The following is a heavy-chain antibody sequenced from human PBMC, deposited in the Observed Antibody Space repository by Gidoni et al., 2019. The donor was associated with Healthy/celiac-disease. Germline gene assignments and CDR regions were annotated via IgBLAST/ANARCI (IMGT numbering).Heavy chain of an antibody. CDR2: IKQGGSEK. CDR1: GFTFSSYW. J-gene: IGHJ4*02. V-gene: IGHV3-7*03. Sequence: EVQLVESGGGLVQPGGSLRLSCAASGFTFSSYWMNWVRQAPGKGLQWVANIKQGGSEKYYVDSVKGRFTISRDNAKNSLYLQMNSLRAEDTAVYYCARAILPYYFDFWGQGTLVTVSS. CDR3: ARAILPYYFDF.